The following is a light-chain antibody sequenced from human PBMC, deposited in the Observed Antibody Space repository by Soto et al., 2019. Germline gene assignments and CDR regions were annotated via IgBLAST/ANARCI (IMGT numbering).Light chain of an antibody. J-gene: IGLJ2*01. V-gene: IGLV1-44*01. Sequence: QSVLTQPPSASGTPGQTIGISCSGGSSNIGSHTVNWYQQLPGTAPRLLIYSNTQRPSGVPDRFSGSKSGTSASLAISGLQSEYEGDYFCAAWDDSLNGVVVGGGTKLTVL. CDR1: SSNIGSHT. CDR3: AAWDDSLNGVV. CDR2: SNT.